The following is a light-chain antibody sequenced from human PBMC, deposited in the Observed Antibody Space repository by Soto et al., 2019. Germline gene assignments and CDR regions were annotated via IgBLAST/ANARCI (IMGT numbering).Light chain of an antibody. CDR1: SSDVGGYNY. Sequence: QSALTQPASVSGSPGQSITISCTGTSSDVGGYNYVSWYQQHPGKAPKLMIYEVSNRPSGVSNRFSGSKSGNTASLTISGMQREDGGDYYCSSYTSTSTLVVFGGGTKLTVL. J-gene: IGLJ2*01. CDR3: SSYTSTSTLVV. CDR2: EVS. V-gene: IGLV2-14*01.